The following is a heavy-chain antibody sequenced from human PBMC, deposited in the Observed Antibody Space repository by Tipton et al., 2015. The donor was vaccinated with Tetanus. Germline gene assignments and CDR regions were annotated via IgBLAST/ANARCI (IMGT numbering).Heavy chain of an antibody. D-gene: IGHD3-10*01. Sequence: TLSLTCAVYGGSFSGYYWSWIRQPPGKGLEWIGEINHSGSTNYNPSLKSRVTISVDTSKNQFSLKLSSVTAADTAVYYCARGGITMVRGAPNPFDYWGQGTLVTVSS. CDR2: INHSGST. CDR1: GGSFSGYY. J-gene: IGHJ4*02. CDR3: ARGGITMVRGAPNPFDY. V-gene: IGHV4-34*01.